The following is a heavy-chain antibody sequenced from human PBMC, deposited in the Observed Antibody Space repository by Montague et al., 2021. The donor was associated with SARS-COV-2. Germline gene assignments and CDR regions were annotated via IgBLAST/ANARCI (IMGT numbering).Heavy chain of an antibody. CDR1: GGSFSGYY. CDR3: ARGRQRVFTYDYGSSGYAVDY. CDR2: INHSGIT. D-gene: IGHD3-22*01. J-gene: IGHJ4*02. V-gene: IGHV4-34*01. Sequence: SETLSLTCAVYGGSFSGYYWSWIRQPPGKGLEWIGEINHSGITKYNPSLKSRVTISEDTSKNQFSLKLSSVTAADTAVYYCARGRQRVFTYDYGSSGYAVDYWGQGTLVTVSS.